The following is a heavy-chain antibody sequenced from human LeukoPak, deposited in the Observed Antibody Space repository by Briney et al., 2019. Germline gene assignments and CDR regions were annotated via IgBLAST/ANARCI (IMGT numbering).Heavy chain of an antibody. CDR1: GGSFTNYY. CDR2: INHREST. J-gene: IGHJ3*02. Sequence: SEALSLTCAVYGGSFTNYYWSWLRQPPGKGLEGIGEINHRESTKYNPSLMSRVTISIDTSKNQLSLKLSSVTAADTAVYSCVRHVARAFDIWGQGTKVTVAS. V-gene: IGHV4-34*01. CDR3: VRHVARAFDI.